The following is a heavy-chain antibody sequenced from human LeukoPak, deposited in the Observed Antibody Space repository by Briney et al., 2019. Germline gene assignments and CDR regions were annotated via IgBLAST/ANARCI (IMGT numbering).Heavy chain of an antibody. D-gene: IGHD1-26*01. CDR3: ARDAEWELTMPHYFDC. Sequence: PGGSLRLSCAASGFTFSTYSMNWVRQAPGKGLEWVSSISSSSSYIYYADSVKGRFTISRDNAKNSLYLQMNRLRAEDTAVYYCARDAEWELTMPHYFDCLGQGTIVTVSS. J-gene: IGHJ4*02. V-gene: IGHV3-21*01. CDR1: GFTFSTYS. CDR2: ISSSSSYI.